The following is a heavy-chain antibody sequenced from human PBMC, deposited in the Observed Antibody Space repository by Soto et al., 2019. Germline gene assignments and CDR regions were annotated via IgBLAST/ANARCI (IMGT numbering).Heavy chain of an antibody. CDR1: GYTFTNFG. D-gene: IGHD3-22*01. CDR3: ARTYYYESSGSMASTFEY. J-gene: IGHJ4*02. CDR2: IIAGNGNT. V-gene: IGHV1-3*01. Sequence: QVQFVQSGAEVKEPGASVKVSCKASGYTFTNFGIHWVRQAPGQSLEWMGWIIAGNGNTKYSQKFHGRDTITRDTSATTVYMELGSLIPEDTAVYYCARTYYYESSGSMASTFEYWGQGTLVTVSS.